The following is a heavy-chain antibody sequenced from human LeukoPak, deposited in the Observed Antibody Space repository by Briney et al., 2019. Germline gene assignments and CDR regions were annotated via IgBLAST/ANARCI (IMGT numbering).Heavy chain of an antibody. CDR2: IDGSSRYM. J-gene: IGHJ4*02. CDR1: GFTFSSYT. V-gene: IGHV3-21*01. CDR3: ARDWYTDRYFDY. Sequence: GGSLRLSCAASGFTFSSYTMHWVRQAPGKGLEWVAYIDGSSRYMYYSDSMKGRFTISRANAKNSLYLQINTLRAEDTAVYFCARDWYTDRYFDYWGQGTLVSVSS. D-gene: IGHD1-14*01.